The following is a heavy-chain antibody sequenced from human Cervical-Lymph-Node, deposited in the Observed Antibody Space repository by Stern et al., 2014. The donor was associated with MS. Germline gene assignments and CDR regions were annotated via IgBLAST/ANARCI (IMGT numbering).Heavy chain of an antibody. D-gene: IGHD6-19*01. CDR2: ISYDGRNE. CDR3: AKDRGTGWPLDY. J-gene: IGHJ4*02. CDR1: GFTFSTYG. V-gene: IGHV3-30*18. Sequence: VQLEESGGGVIQPGRSLRLSCAGSGFTFSTYGMHWVRQAPGKGLQWVAVISYDGRNEHYVDSVKGRFTISRDNSKNTLYLQMNSLRAEDTAVYYCAKDRGTGWPLDYWGQGTLVTDS.